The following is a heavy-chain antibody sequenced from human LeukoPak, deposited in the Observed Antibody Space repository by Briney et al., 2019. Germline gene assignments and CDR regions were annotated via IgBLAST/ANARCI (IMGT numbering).Heavy chain of an antibody. Sequence: GGSLRLSCAASGFTFSNAWMSWVRQAPGKGLEWVGRIKSKTDGGTTDYAAPVKGRFTVSRDDSKNTVYLQMNSLKTEDTAVYYCTTDLHGGGDFDYWGQGTLVTVSS. J-gene: IGHJ4*02. CDR3: TTDLHGGGDFDY. CDR1: GFTFSNAW. D-gene: IGHD4-23*01. CDR2: IKSKTDGGTT. V-gene: IGHV3-15*01.